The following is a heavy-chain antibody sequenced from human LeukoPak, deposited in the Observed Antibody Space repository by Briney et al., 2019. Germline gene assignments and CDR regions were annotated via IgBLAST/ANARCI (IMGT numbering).Heavy chain of an antibody. V-gene: IGHV1-46*01. CDR2: INPNAGST. CDR1: GYTFTSYY. Sequence: GASVKVSCKASGYTFTSYYIHWVRQAPGQGLEWMGIINPNAGSTTYAQGFQDRVTLSRDTSTSTVYMELSSLRSGDTAAYYCTRSLTAVSHYFDYWGQGTLVTVSP. CDR3: TRSLTAVSHYFDY. J-gene: IGHJ4*02. D-gene: IGHD6-19*01.